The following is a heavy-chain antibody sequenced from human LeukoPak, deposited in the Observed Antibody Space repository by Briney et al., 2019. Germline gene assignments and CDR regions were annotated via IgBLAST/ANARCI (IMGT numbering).Heavy chain of an antibody. Sequence: PSETLSLTCTVSGGSISSYYWSWIRQPPGKGLEWIGYIYYSGSTNYNPSLKSRVTISVDTSKNQFSLKLSSVTAADTAVYYCARDGTTDGIFGYWGQGTLVTVSS. CDR1: GGSISSYY. J-gene: IGHJ4*02. D-gene: IGHD1-7*01. V-gene: IGHV4-59*01. CDR2: IYYSGST. CDR3: ARDGTTDGIFGY.